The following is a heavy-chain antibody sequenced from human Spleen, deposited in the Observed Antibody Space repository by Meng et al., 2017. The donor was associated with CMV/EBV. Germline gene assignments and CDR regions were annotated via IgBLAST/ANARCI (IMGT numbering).Heavy chain of an antibody. CDR2: ITLKSGGT. V-gene: IGHV1-2*06. CDR3: ARSLAVTTIGDS. J-gene: IGHJ4*02. CDR1: GDIFTVYY. D-gene: IGHD2-21*02. Sequence: QVQLDQSGAAVKKRGASVKVCCKASGDIFTVYYMHWLRQAPGQGLEWLGRITLKSGGTNFAQKFQGRVSMTRDTSISTVYMELNRLRSDDTAIYYCARSLAVTTIGDSWGQGTLVTVSS.